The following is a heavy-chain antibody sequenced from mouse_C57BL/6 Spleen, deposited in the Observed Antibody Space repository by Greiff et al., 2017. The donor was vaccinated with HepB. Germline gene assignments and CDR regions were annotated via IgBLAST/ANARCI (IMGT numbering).Heavy chain of an antibody. CDR2: INPNYGTT. CDR1: GYSFTDYN. CDR3: AYYYGSSGYFDV. V-gene: IGHV1-39*01. Sequence: EVKLMESGPELVKPGASVKISCKASGYSFTDYNMNWVKQSNGKSLEWIGVINPNYGTTSYNQKFKGKATLTVDQSSSTAYMQLNSLTSEDSAVYYCAYYYGSSGYFDVWGTGTTVTVSS. D-gene: IGHD1-1*01. J-gene: IGHJ1*03.